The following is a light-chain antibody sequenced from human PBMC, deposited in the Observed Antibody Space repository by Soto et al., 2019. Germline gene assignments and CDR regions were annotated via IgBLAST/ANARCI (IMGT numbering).Light chain of an antibody. Sequence: EIVITQSPATLSLSPGERATLSCRASQGISSNLAWYHQSPVQAPRLLICGSSCRSTGIPARFSGSGSGTEFTPTSSLLPEEDFADYYWQHCNKWPFTFGQGTKVDIK. CDR1: QGISSN. CDR3: QHCNKWPFT. V-gene: IGKV3-15*01. J-gene: IGKJ1*01. CDR2: GSS.